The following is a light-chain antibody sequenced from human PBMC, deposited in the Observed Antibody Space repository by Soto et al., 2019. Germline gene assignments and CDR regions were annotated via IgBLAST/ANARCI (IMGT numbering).Light chain of an antibody. J-gene: IGKJ3*01. CDR2: AAS. V-gene: IGKV1-9*01. CDR3: QQLNSYPLT. CDR1: QGISGY. Sequence: DIQLTQSPSFLSASVGDRVTITCRASQGISGYLAWYQQKPGKAPNLLIYAASTLQSGVPSRFSGSGSGTVFTLTISSLQPEDFATYYCQQLNSYPLTFGPGTKADIK.